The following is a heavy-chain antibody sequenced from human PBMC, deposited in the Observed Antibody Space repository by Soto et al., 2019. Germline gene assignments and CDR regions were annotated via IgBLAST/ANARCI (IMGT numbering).Heavy chain of an antibody. J-gene: IGHJ5*02. Sequence: PSQTLSLTCAISGDSVSSNSAAWNWIRQSPSRGLEWLGRTYYRSKWYNDYAVSVKSRITINPDTSKNQFSLQLNSVTPEDTAVYYCARGAQNYVDIVATIFVPWGQGTLVTVSS. D-gene: IGHD5-12*01. CDR2: TYYRSKWYN. V-gene: IGHV6-1*01. CDR3: ARGAQNYVDIVATIFVP. CDR1: GDSVSSNSAA.